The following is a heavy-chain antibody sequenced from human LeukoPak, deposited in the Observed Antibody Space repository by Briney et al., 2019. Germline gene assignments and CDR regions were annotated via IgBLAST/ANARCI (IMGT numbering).Heavy chain of an antibody. CDR1: GYTFIGYY. CDR3: TREGEGYGDYTSFDY. CDR2: INPNSGGT. V-gene: IGHV1-2*02. Sequence: ASVKVSCKASGYTFIGYYMHWVRQAPGQGPEWMGWINPNSGGTKYAEKFQGRVTMTRDTSISTAYMELSSLRSDDTAVYYCTREGEGYGDYTSFDYWGQGTLVTVSS. D-gene: IGHD4-17*01. J-gene: IGHJ4*02.